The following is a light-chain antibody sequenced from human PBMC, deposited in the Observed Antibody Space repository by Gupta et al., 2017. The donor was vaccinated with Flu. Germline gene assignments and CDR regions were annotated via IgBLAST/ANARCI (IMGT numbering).Light chain of an antibody. V-gene: IGLV2-14*01. Sequence: QSALTQPASVSGSPGQSITISCTGTSSDVGGYNYVSWYQQHPGKAPKLRIYEVSNRPSGVSNRFSGSKSGNTASLTISGLQAEDEADYYCSSYTSSSTLVFGRGTKLTVL. CDR2: EVS. CDR3: SSYTSSSTLV. CDR1: SSDVGGYNY. J-gene: IGLJ2*01.